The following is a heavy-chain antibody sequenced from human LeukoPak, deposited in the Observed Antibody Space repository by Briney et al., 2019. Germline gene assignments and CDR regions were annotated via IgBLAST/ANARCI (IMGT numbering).Heavy chain of an antibody. CDR3: ASPDYYDSSGYSPGVGY. J-gene: IGHJ4*02. V-gene: IGHV5-51*01. CDR1: GYSFTSYW. Sequence: LGESLKISCKGSGYSFTSYWIGWVRQMPGKGLEWMGIIYPGDSDTRYSPSFQGQVTISADKSISTAYLQWSSLKASDTAMNYCASPDYYDSSGYSPGVGYWGQGTLVTVSS. D-gene: IGHD3-22*01. CDR2: IYPGDSDT.